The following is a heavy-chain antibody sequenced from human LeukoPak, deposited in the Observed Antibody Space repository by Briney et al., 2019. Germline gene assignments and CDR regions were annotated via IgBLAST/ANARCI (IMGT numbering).Heavy chain of an antibody. J-gene: IGHJ4*02. CDR3: ARVVTVIGLDY. Sequence: GESLKISCKGSGYSFTSYWIGWVRQMPGKGLEWMGIIYPGDSDTRYSPSFQGQVTISADKSISTAYLQWSSLTASYTAMYYCARVVTVIGLDYWGQGTLVTVSS. CDR2: IYPGDSDT. CDR1: GYSFTSYW. V-gene: IGHV5-51*01. D-gene: IGHD2-21*02.